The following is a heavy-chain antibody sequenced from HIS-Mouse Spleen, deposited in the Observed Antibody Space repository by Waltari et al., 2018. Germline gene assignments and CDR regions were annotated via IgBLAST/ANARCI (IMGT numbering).Heavy chain of an antibody. CDR3: ARASRDLLLPRYFDL. Sequence: QVQLQESGPGLVQPSETLSLTCPVAGGSISSYYWRWIRQPPGKGLEWIGYYSGSTNYNPSPKSRVTISVDTSKNQFSLKLSSVTAADTAVYYCARASRDLLLPRYFDLWGRGTLVTVSS. CDR1: GGSISSYY. CDR2: YYSGST. J-gene: IGHJ2*01. V-gene: IGHV4-59*01.